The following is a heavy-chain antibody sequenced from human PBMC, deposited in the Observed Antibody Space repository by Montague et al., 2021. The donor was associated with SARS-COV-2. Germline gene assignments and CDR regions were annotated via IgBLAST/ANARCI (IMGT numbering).Heavy chain of an antibody. CDR2: ISGSGGST. CDR3: ARGLDYQDSSGYSYLRH. Sequence: SLRLSCAASGFTFSNYVMAWVRQVPGEGLEWVTAISGSGGSTYYADSVKGRSTVSRDNSKNTVYLQMNSLRVDDTAVYFCARGLDYQDSSGYSYLRHWGQGTLVTVS. J-gene: IGHJ1*01. D-gene: IGHD3-22*01. V-gene: IGHV3-23*01. CDR1: GFTFSNYV.